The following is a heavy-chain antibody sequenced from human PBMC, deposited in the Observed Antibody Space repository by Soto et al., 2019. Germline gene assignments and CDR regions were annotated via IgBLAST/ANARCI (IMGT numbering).Heavy chain of an antibody. CDR3: ARLRPRYNYRWFGP. V-gene: IGHV4-59*01. Sequence: SETMSLTCTVSGGSISSYYWSWIRQPPGKGLEWIGYIYYSGSTNYNPSLKSRVTISVDTSKNQFSLKLSSVTAADTAVYYCARLRPRYNYRWFGPWGQGTLVTVSS. CDR2: IYYSGST. CDR1: GGSISSYY. D-gene: IGHD5-12*01. J-gene: IGHJ5*02.